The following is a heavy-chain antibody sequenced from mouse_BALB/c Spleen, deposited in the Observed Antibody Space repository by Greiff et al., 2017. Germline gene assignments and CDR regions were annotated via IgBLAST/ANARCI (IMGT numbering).Heavy chain of an antibody. CDR2: IDPENGDT. J-gene: IGHJ4*01. CDR1: GFNIKDYY. CDR3: NRPYDYDGGGAMDY. Sequence: EVQLVESGAELVRSGASVKLSCTASGFNIKDYYMHWVKQRPEQGLEWIGWIDPENGDTEYAPKFQGKATMTADTSSNTAYLQLSSLTSEDTAVYYCNRPYDYDGGGAMDYWGQGTSVTVSS. V-gene: IGHV14-4*02. D-gene: IGHD2-4*01.